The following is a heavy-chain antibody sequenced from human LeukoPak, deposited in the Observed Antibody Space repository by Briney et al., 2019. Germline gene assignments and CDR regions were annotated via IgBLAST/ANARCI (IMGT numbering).Heavy chain of an antibody. V-gene: IGHV1-2*02. CDR3: AREVYYDSSGYLDY. D-gene: IGHD3-22*01. Sequence: ASVKVSCKASGYTFTGYYMHWVRQAPGQGLEWRGWINPNSGGTDYAQKFQGRVTMTRDTSISTAYMELSRLRSDDTAVYYCAREVYYDSSGYLDYWGQGTLVTVSS. CDR2: INPNSGGT. J-gene: IGHJ4*02. CDR1: GYTFTGYY.